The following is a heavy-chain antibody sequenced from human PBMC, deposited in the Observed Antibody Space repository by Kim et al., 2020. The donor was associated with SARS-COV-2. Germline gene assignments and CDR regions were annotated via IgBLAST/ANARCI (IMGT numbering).Heavy chain of an antibody. D-gene: IGHD7-27*01. CDR1: GYTFTDYY. CDR3: ARDWADNSFDS. V-gene: IGHV1-2*02. CDR2: INADSGGT. Sequence: ASVMVSCKASGYTFTDYYIHWVRQAPGKGLEWMGCINADSGGTHYAQKFRGRVTMTTDTSINTAHMELTGLRSDDTAVFYCARDWADNSFDSWGQGTLVTVSS. J-gene: IGHJ4*02.